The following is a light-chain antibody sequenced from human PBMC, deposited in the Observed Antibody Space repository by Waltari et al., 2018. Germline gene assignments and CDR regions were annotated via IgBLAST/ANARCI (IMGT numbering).Light chain of an antibody. CDR3: TAWDESLVGRL. V-gene: IGLV1-44*01. J-gene: IGLJ2*01. CDR2: SNN. Sequence: QSVLTQPPSTSGTPGQTVTISCSGSGSNSGSHVVNSYQQVPGTAPKLLIYSNNQRPSGVPDRFSGSKSATSASLAISGLQSEDEADYYCTAWDESLVGRLFGGGTKLTVL. CDR1: GSNSGSHV.